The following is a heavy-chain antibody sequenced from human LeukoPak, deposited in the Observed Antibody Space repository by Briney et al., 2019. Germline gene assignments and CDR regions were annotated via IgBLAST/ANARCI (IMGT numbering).Heavy chain of an antibody. V-gene: IGHV3-74*03. CDR1: GFTFSTSW. CDR2: INSDASST. CDR3: ANDPRDGGQNV. Sequence: RAGGSLRLSCAASGFTFSTSWMHWVRQVPGKGLVWVSLINSDASSTTYADSVKGRFTFSRDKSKNTLYLQMNSLRPEDSAVYFCANDPRDGGQNVWGKGTTVTVSS. D-gene: IGHD5-24*01. J-gene: IGHJ6*04.